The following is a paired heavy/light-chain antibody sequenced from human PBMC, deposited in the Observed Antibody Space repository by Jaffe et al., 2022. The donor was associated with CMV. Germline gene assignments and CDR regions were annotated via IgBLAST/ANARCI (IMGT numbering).Heavy chain of an antibody. CDR1: GFTFSSYS. V-gene: IGHV3-7*03. Sequence: EVQLVGSGGGLVQSGGSLRLSCAASGFTFSSYSMSWVRQAPGKGLEWVANIKQDGSDKYYVDSVKGRFTISRDNAKNSLYLEMNSLRAEDTAVYYCARVSWYYYDTSGYYVDYWGQGTLVTVSS. CDR3: ARVSWYYYDTSGYYVDY. CDR2: IKQDGSDK. J-gene: IGHJ4*02. D-gene: IGHD3-22*01.
Light chain of an antibody. V-gene: IGKV3-15*01. CDR1: QGVSRN. Sequence: EIVMTQSPATLSVSPGERATLSCRASQGVSRNLAWYQQKPGQAPRLLIYGASTRATGIPARFSGSGSGTEFTLTISSLQSEDFAVYYCQQYYNWPPLYTFGQGTKLEIK. J-gene: IGKJ2*01. CDR3: QQYYNWPPLYT. CDR2: GAS.